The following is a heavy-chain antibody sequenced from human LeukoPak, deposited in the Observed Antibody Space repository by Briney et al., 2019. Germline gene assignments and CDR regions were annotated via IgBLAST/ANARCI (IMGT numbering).Heavy chain of an antibody. CDR2: IYTSGST. V-gene: IGHV4-61*02. CDR3: ARDRWELLEYYFDY. J-gene: IGHJ4*02. CDR1: GGSISSTSSY. Sequence: SETLSLTCTVSGGSISSTSSYWGWIRQPPGKGLEWIGRIYTSGSTNYNPSLKSRVTISVDTSKNRFSLKLSSVTAADTAVYYCARDRWELLEYYFDYWGQGTLVTVSS. D-gene: IGHD1-26*01.